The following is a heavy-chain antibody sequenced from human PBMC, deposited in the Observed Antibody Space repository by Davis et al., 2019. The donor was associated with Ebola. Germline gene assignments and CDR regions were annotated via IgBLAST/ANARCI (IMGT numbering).Heavy chain of an antibody. D-gene: IGHD3-22*01. V-gene: IGHV3-30*03. CDR1: GFTFSNHA. CDR2: ISDDGSID. Sequence: PGGSLRLSCVASGFTFSNHAMHWVRQAPGKGLESVSVISDDGSIDHYADSVKGRFTISRDNSKNTLYLQMNSLKTEDTAVYYCARVPDPYYYWGWLDPWGQGTLVTVSS. CDR3: ARVPDPYYYWGWLDP. J-gene: IGHJ5*02.